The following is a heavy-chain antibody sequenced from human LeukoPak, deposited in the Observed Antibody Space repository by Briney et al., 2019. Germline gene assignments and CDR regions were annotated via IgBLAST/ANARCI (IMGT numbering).Heavy chain of an antibody. CDR2: INSDANNT. CDR3: ARDNAPQTYSSGWYDS. J-gene: IGHJ5*01. D-gene: IGHD6-19*01. V-gene: IGHV3-74*01. CDR1: GFSFRTHW. Sequence: GGSLRLSCAASGFSFRTHWMHWVRRASGTGLVWVSRINSDANNTNYAESVKGRFTISRDNAKNTLYLQMNSLRAEDSAVYYCARDNAPQTYSSGWYDSWGQGALVTDSS.